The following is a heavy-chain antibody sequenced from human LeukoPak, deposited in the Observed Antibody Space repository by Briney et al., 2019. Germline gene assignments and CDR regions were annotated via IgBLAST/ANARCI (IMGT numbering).Heavy chain of an antibody. CDR1: GFTFSSYR. D-gene: IGHD5-18*01. Sequence: GGSLRLSCAASGFTFSSYRMHWVRQAPGKGLLWVSRINSDGSGTTYADSVKGRFTISRDNAKNILYLEMNSLRAEDTAVYYCARDGGYVYGYPSDYWGQGTLVTVSS. V-gene: IGHV3-74*01. J-gene: IGHJ4*02. CDR3: ARDGGYVYGYPSDY. CDR2: INSDGSGT.